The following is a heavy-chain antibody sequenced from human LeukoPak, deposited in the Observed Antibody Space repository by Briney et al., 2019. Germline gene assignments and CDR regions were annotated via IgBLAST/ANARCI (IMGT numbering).Heavy chain of an antibody. CDR3: ANENYYDSSANVDY. CDR1: GFTFSSYG. CDR2: ISSDGSNK. V-gene: IGHV3-30*18. J-gene: IGHJ4*02. Sequence: QPGGSLRLSCAASGFTFSSYGMHWVRQAPGKGLEWVAVISSDGSNKYYADSVKGRFTISRDNSKNTLYLQMNSLRAEDTAPYYCANENYYDSSANVDYWGQGTLVTVSS. D-gene: IGHD3-22*01.